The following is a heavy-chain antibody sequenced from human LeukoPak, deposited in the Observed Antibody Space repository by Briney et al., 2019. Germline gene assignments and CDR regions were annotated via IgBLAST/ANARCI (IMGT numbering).Heavy chain of an antibody. J-gene: IGHJ4*02. CDR3: GRHTYGVGLGY. CDR2: VYSSGST. Sequence: SDTLSLTCTVSGGPISTYYWGWIRQPPGKGLEWIGYVYSSGSTKYNSSLQSRVTISLDTSKKQFSLKLSSVTAADTAVYFCGRHTYGVGLGYWGQGTLVTVSS. D-gene: IGHD1-26*01. V-gene: IGHV4-59*08. CDR1: GGPISTYY.